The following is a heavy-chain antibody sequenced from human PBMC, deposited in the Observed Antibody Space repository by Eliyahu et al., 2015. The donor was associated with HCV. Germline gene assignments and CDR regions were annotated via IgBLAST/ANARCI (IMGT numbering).Heavy chain of an antibody. CDR1: XFTFXNAW. D-gene: IGHD4-17*01. J-gene: IGHJ4*02. CDR2: IKSKTDGGTT. V-gene: IGHV3-15*01. CDR3: TTGQDYGDYVLIFDYFDY. Sequence: EVQLVESGGGLVKPGGSLRLSCAASXFTFXNAWXSWVRXAPGKGLXWVGRIKSKTDGGTTDYAAPVKGRFTISRDDSKNTLYLQMNSLKTEDTAVYYCTTGQDYGDYVLIFDYFDYWGQGTLVTVSS.